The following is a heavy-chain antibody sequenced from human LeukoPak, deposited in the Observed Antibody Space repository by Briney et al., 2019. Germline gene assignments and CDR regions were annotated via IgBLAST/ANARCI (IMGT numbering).Heavy chain of an antibody. Sequence: GGSLRLSCAASGFTFSSSAMHWVRQAPDKGLEWVAVISYDGSNKYYADSVKGRFTISRDNSKNTLYLQMDSLRADDTAVYYCARDRDSSGWYEGFDYWGQGTLVTVSS. J-gene: IGHJ4*02. CDR2: ISYDGSNK. D-gene: IGHD6-19*01. V-gene: IGHV3-30-3*01. CDR1: GFTFSSSA. CDR3: ARDRDSSGWYEGFDY.